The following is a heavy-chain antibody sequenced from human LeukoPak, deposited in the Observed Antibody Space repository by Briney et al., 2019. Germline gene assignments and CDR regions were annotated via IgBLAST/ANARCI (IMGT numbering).Heavy chain of an antibody. CDR2: IYYGGST. CDR1: GGSISSSDYY. D-gene: IGHD2-15*01. J-gene: IGHJ5*02. V-gene: IGHV4-39*01. CDR3: ARALGYCSGGSCTRGYNWFDP. Sequence: SETLSLTCAVSGGSISSSDYYWGWIRQPPGKGLEWIGSIYYGGSTYYNPSLKSRVTISVDTSMNQFSLKLSFVTTADTAVYYCARALGYCSGGSCTRGYNWFDPWGQGTLVTVPS.